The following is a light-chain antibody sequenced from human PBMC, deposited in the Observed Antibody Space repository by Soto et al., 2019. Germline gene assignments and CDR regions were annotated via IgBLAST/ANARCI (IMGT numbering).Light chain of an antibody. V-gene: IGLV2-14*01. CDR3: CPYTTSNNRQIV. CDR1: SRDVGGYNY. J-gene: IGLJ1*01. CDR2: DVS. Sequence: QSVLTXPAPVSGSPGQSITISCTGNSRDVGGYNYVSWYQQHPGKAPKFMIYDVSNRPSGVSNRFSGSKSGNTASLTISGLQAEDEADYYCCPYTTSNNRQIVFGTGTKVTVL.